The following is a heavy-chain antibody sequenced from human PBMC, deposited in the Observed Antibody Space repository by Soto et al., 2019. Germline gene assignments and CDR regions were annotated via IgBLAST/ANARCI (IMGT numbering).Heavy chain of an antibody. CDR1: GGTFSSYA. CDR3: VRDHRQWLAPHYGMDV. Sequence: SVKVSCRASGGTFSSYAISWVRQAPGQGLEWMGGIIPIFGTANYAQKFQGRVTITADESTSTAYMELSSLRSEDTAVYYCVRDHRQWLAPHYGMDVWGQGTTVTVSS. D-gene: IGHD6-19*01. J-gene: IGHJ6*02. CDR2: IIPIFGTA. V-gene: IGHV1-69*13.